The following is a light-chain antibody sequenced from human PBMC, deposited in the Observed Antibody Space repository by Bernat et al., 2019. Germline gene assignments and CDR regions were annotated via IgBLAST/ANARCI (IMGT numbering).Light chain of an antibody. V-gene: IGLV2-14*03. CDR1: SSDVGAYNY. J-gene: IGLJ1*01. CDR2: DVT. CDR3: SSFTTTNTYV. Sequence: SALTQPASVSGSPGQSITISCTGTSSDVGAYNYVSWYQQHPGKAPRLMIYDVTNRPSGISNRFSGSRSGDTASLTISGLQAEDEADYYCSSFTTTNTYVFGTRTVLTV.